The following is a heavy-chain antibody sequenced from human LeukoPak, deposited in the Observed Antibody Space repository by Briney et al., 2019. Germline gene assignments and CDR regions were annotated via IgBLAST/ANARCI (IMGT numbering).Heavy chain of an antibody. CDR3: ARDWGYYYYGMDV. Sequence: GGSLRLSCAASGFTFSSYSMNWVRQAPGKGLEWVSSISSSSSYIYYADSVKGRFTISRDNAKNSLYLQMNSLRAKDTAVYYCARDWGYYYYGMDVWGQGTTVTVSS. J-gene: IGHJ6*02. D-gene: IGHD3-16*01. CDR2: ISSSSSYI. V-gene: IGHV3-21*01. CDR1: GFTFSSYS.